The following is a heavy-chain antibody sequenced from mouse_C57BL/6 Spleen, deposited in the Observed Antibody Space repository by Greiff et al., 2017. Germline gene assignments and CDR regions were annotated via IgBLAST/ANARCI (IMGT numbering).Heavy chain of an antibody. CDR2: IDPSDSYT. V-gene: IGHV1-50*01. D-gene: IGHD2-5*01. CDR3: ARPLYYSNPYAMDD. Sequence: VKLQQPGAELVKPGASVKLSCKASGYTFTSYWMQWVKQRPGQGLEWIGEIDPSDSYTNYNQKFKGKATLTVDTSSSTAYMQLSSLTSEDSAVYYCARPLYYSNPYAMDDWGQGTSVTVAS. J-gene: IGHJ4*01. CDR1: GYTFTSYW.